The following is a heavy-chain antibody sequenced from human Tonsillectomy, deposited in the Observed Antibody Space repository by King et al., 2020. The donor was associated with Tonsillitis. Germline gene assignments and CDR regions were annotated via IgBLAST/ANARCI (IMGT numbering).Heavy chain of an antibody. CDR1: GYTFTGYY. D-gene: IGHD1-26*01. CDR3: ARGLRSGSYYGTIDY. CDR2: INPNSGGT. Sequence: QLVQSGAEVKKPGASVKVSCKASGYTFTGYYMHWARQAPGQGLEWMGWINPNSGGTNYAQKFQGRVTMTRDTSISTDYMELTSLRSDATAVYYCARGLRSGSYYGTIDYWGQGTLVTVSS. J-gene: IGHJ4*02. V-gene: IGHV1-2*02.